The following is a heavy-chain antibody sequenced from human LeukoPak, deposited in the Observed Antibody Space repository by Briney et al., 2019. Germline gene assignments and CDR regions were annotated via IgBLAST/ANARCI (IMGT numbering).Heavy chain of an antibody. J-gene: IGHJ4*02. CDR1: GFTFTTYW. CDR3: ARGSYSSSWPDY. CDR2: INQDGTEK. V-gene: IGHV3-7*01. Sequence: GESLRLSCAASGFTFTTYWMAWVRQFPGKGLEWVANINQDGTEKYYVDSVKGRFTISRDNAKNSLYLQMNSLRAEDTAVYYCARGSYSSSWPDYWGQGTLVTVSS. D-gene: IGHD6-13*01.